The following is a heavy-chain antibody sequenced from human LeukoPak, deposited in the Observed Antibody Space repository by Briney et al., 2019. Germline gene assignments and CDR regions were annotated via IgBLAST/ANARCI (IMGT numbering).Heavy chain of an antibody. Sequence: PSETLSLTCTVSGGSINSYYWCWIRHPPRKGLEWVGYISYSGSTNYNPSLKSRVTISQDTSKNQFFLELSSVTAADTALSYCASGNANWGQGTLVTVSS. CDR3: ASGNAN. J-gene: IGHJ4*02. CDR1: GGSINSYY. CDR2: ISYSGST. V-gene: IGHV4-59*01.